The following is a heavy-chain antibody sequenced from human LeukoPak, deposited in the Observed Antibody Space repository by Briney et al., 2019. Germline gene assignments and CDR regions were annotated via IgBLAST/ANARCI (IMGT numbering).Heavy chain of an antibody. V-gene: IGHV4-39*01. CDR2: IYYSGST. J-gene: IGHJ4*02. CDR1: GGSISSSSYY. D-gene: IGHD6-13*01. CDR3: ARLVAAAADY. Sequence: SETLSLTCTVSGGSISSSSYYWGWIRQPPGKGLEWIGSIYYSGSTYYNPTLKSRVTISVDTSKNQFSLTLSSVTAAQSAVYSCARLVAAAADYCGQPSLVTVSS.